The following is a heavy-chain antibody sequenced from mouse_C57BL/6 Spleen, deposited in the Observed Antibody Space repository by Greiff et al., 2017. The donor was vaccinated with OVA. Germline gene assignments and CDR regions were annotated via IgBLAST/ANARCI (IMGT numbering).Heavy chain of an antibody. Sequence: QVTLKESGPGILQPSQTLSLTCSFSGFSLSTFGMGVGWIRQPSGKGLEWLAHIWWDDDKYYNPALKSRLTISKDTSKNQVFLKIANVDTADTATYYCARPPYYYGSSPWYFDVWGTGTTVTVSS. CDR2: IWWDDDK. CDR1: GFSLSTFGMG. CDR3: ARPPYYYGSSPWYFDV. J-gene: IGHJ1*03. V-gene: IGHV8-8*01. D-gene: IGHD1-1*01.